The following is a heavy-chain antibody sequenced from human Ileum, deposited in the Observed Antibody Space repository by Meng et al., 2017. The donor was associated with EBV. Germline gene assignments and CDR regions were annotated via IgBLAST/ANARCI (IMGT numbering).Heavy chain of an antibody. V-gene: IGHV4-34*01. CDR3: RNAFCSAAAGCSDY. Sequence: HVHLTQWGCGLLKPSETLSITCADYGGSFRGNYWSWIRQSPGKRLEWIGEINESGSTNYNPSLKSRVTILMDTSKNQFSLKLTSVTAADAAVYYCRNAFCSAAAGCSDYWGQGTLVTVSS. J-gene: IGHJ4*02. CDR2: INESGST. CDR1: GGSFRGNY. D-gene: IGHD3-3*01.